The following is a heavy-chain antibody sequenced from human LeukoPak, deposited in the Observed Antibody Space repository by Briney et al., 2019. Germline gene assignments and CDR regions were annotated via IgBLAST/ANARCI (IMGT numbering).Heavy chain of an antibody. CDR3: ARETYYYDTRGYYPYYFDY. CDR1: GYTFTSYY. CDR2: INPSGGST. Sequence: ASVKVSCKALGYTFTSYYIHWVRQAPGQGLEWMGVINPSGGSTRYAESFQGRVSMTRDTSTSTVYMELSTLTSDDTAVYYCARETYYYDTRGYYPYYFDYWGQGIQATVSS. D-gene: IGHD3-22*01. V-gene: IGHV1-46*01. J-gene: IGHJ4*02.